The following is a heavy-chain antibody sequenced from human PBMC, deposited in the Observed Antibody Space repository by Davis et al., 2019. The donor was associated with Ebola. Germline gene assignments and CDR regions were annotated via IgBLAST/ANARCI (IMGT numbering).Heavy chain of an antibody. CDR3: VGDYSSLY. V-gene: IGHV3-64D*06. J-gene: IGHJ4*02. CDR2: ISSSGGIT. CDR1: GFTFSSYT. Sequence: GESLKISCSASGFTFSSYTMHWVRQAPGKGLEYVSTISSSGGITSYADSVKGRFTISRDNSKNTLYLQMSSLRADDTAFYYCVGDYSSLYWGQGTLVTVSS. D-gene: IGHD6-13*01.